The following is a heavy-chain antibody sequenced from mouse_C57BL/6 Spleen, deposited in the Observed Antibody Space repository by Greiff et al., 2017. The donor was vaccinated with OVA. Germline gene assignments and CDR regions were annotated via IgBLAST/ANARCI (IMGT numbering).Heavy chain of an antibody. J-gene: IGHJ1*03. CDR3: ARHCSSLGDYWYFDV. CDR2: IDPSDSYT. Sequence: QVQLQQPGAELVKPGASVKLSCKASGYTFTSYWMQWVKQRPGQGLEWIGEIDPSDSYTNYNQKFKGKATLTVDTSSSTASMQLSSLTSEDSAVYYCARHCSSLGDYWYFDVWGTGTTVTVSS. V-gene: IGHV1-50*01. D-gene: IGHD1-1*01. CDR1: GYTFTSYW.